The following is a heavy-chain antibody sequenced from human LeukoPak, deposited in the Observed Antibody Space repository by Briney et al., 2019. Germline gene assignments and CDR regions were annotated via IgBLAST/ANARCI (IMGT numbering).Heavy chain of an antibody. CDR2: IKQDGSEK. CDR3: ARKAGDI. J-gene: IGHJ3*02. D-gene: IGHD3-10*01. Sequence: ETLSLTCAVSGGSISGGKWWSWVRQAPGKGLEWVANIKQDGSEKYYVDSVKGRFTISRDNAKNSLYLQMNSLRAEDTAVYYCARKAGDIWGQGTMVTVSS. V-gene: IGHV3-7*01. CDR1: GGSISGGKW.